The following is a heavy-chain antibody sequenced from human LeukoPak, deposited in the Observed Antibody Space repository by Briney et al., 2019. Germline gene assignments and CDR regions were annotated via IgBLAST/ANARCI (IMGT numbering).Heavy chain of an antibody. Sequence: SETLSLTCTVSGGSISSYYWSWIRQPPGKGLEWIGGIYYSGNTYYNPSLKSRVTISVDTSKNQFSLKLNSVTAADTAVYYCARQDYGGNDYYYFDYWGQGTLVTVSS. CDR3: ARQDYGGNDYYYFDY. D-gene: IGHD4-23*01. CDR2: IYYSGNT. J-gene: IGHJ4*02. CDR1: GGSISSYY. V-gene: IGHV4-59*05.